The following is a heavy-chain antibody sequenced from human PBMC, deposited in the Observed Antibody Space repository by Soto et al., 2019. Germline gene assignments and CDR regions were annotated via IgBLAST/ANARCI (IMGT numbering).Heavy chain of an antibody. CDR1: GGTFSSYA. J-gene: IGHJ6*02. CDR3: AREGTALMVYATYSYGMDV. CDR2: IIPIFGTA. Sequence: GASVKVSCKASGGTFSSYAISWVRQAPGQGLEWMGGIIPIFGTANYAQKFQGRVTITADESTSTAYMELSSLRSEDTAVYYCAREGTALMVYATYSYGMDVWGQGTTVTVSS. D-gene: IGHD2-8*01. V-gene: IGHV1-69*13.